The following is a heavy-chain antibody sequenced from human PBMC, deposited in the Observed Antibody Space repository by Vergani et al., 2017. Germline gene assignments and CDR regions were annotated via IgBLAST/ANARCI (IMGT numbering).Heavy chain of an antibody. V-gene: IGHV4-59*12. CDR3: ARAPLNCSSTSCYKYYFDY. D-gene: IGHD2-2*01. Sequence: QVQLQESGPGLVKPSETLSLTCTVSGGSISSYYWSWIRQPPGKGLEWIGYIYYSGSTNYNPSLKSRVTISVDTSKNQFSLKLSSVTAADTAVYYCARAPLNCSSTSCYKYYFDYWGQGTLVTVSS. CDR1: GGSISSYY. CDR2: IYYSGST. J-gene: IGHJ4*02.